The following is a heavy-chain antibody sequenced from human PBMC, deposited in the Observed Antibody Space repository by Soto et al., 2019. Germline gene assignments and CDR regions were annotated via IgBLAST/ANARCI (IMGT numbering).Heavy chain of an antibody. V-gene: IGHV4-39*01. Sequence: SETLYLTCTVSGGFIRGSDYYWGWIRQPPGKGLEWIGSIYYSGSTYYNPSLKSRVTISVDTSKNQFSLKLSSVTAADTAVYYCARLSVITGTQYFDLWGRGTLVTVSS. CDR2: IYYSGST. J-gene: IGHJ2*01. CDR3: ARLSVITGTQYFDL. CDR1: GGFIRGSDYY. D-gene: IGHD1-7*01.